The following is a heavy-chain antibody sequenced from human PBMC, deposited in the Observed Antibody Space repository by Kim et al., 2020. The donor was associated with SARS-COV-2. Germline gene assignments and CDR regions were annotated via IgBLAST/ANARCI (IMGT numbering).Heavy chain of an antibody. V-gene: IGHV3-23*01. Sequence: GGSLRLSCAASGFTFSSYAMSWVRQAPGKGLEWVSAISGSGGSTYYADSVKGRFTTTRDTTNNTLHLQMNSLRAEDTAVYYCAIEGHRAKGGMDVWGRGT. CDR2: ISGSGGST. J-gene: IGHJ6*02. CDR3: AIEGHRAKGGMDV. CDR1: GFTFSSYA.